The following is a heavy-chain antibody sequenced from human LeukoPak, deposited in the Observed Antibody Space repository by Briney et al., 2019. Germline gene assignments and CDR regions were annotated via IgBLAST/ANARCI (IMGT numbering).Heavy chain of an antibody. Sequence: SVKVSCKASGGTFSSYAISWVRQAPGQGLEWMGRIIPILGIANYAQKFQGRVTITTDKSTSTAYMELSSLRSEDTAVYYCARGWAAAGTGNWFDPWGQGTLVTVSS. D-gene: IGHD6-13*01. CDR1: GGTFSSYA. J-gene: IGHJ5*02. CDR3: ARGWAAAGTGNWFDP. CDR2: IIPILGIA. V-gene: IGHV1-69*04.